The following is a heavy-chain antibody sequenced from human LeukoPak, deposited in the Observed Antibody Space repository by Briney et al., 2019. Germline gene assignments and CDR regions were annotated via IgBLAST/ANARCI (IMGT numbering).Heavy chain of an antibody. Sequence: GGSLRLSCAASGFTFSSYSMNWVRQAPGKGLEWVSYISSSSSSIYYADSVKGRFTISRDNAKNALYMQMNSLRAEDTAVYYCARAGFWSGYYMDYWGQGTLVTVSS. J-gene: IGHJ4*02. CDR3: ARAGFWSGYYMDY. CDR2: ISSSSSSI. CDR1: GFTFSSYS. D-gene: IGHD3-3*01. V-gene: IGHV3-48*01.